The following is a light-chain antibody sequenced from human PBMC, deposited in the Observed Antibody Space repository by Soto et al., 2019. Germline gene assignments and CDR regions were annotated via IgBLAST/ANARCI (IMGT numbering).Light chain of an antibody. J-gene: IGLJ1*01. Sequence: QSVLTQPASVSGSPGQSITISCTGTSSDVGGYNYVSWYQQHPGKAPKLMIYEVSNRPSGVSNRFSGSKSGNTASLTISGLQGEDEADYYCSSYTSRSTLDYVFGSGTKLTVL. V-gene: IGLV2-14*01. CDR1: SSDVGGYNY. CDR3: SSYTSRSTLDYV. CDR2: EVS.